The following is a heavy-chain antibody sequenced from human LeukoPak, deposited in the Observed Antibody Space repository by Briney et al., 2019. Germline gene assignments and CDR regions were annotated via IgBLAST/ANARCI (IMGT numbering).Heavy chain of an antibody. CDR3: ARCRRDLGEILISAFDI. Sequence: GESLKISCKGSGYSFTTYWIGWLRQMPGKGLEWMGIIHPGDSDIRYSPSFQGQVTISADNSISTAYLQWSSLEASDTAMYYCARCRRDLGEILISAFDIWGQGTMVTVSS. J-gene: IGHJ3*02. V-gene: IGHV5-51*01. CDR2: IHPGDSDI. D-gene: IGHD3-16*01. CDR1: GYSFTTYW.